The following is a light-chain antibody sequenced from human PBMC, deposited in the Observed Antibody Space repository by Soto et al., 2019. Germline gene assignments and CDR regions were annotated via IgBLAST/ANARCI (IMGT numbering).Light chain of an antibody. CDR3: QQYNNWPLT. CDR2: DAS. V-gene: IGKV3-15*01. CDR1: QRVDSS. Sequence: EIVMTQSPVTLSVSPGERATLSCRASQRVDSSLAWYQQKPGQAPRLLIYDASTRATGIPDRFSGSGSGTEFTLTISSLQSEDFAVYYCQQYNNWPLTFGGGTKVEIK. J-gene: IGKJ4*01.